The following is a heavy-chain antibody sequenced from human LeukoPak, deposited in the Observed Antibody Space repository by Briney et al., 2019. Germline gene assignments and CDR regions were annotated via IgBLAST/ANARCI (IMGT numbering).Heavy chain of an antibody. J-gene: IGHJ3*02. CDR2: IKQDGSEK. V-gene: IGHV3-7*01. D-gene: IGHD1-26*01. CDR1: GFTFSSRDW. Sequence: AGGSLRLSCVASGFTFSSRDWMTWVRQAPGKGLEWVANIKQDGSEKNYVDSVKGRFTISRDNAKNSVDLQMNSLRVEDTAVYYCAREVRYSGRAFDIWGQGTMVTVSS. CDR3: AREVRYSGRAFDI.